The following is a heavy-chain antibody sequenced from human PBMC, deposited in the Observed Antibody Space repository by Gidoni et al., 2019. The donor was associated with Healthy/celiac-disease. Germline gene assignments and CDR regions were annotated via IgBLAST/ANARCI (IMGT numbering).Heavy chain of an antibody. J-gene: IGHJ2*01. CDR1: GLTFDDYA. D-gene: IGHD6-19*01. Sequence: EVQLVESGGGLVQPGRSLRLSCAASGLTFDDYAMHWVRQAPGKGLEWVSGISWNSGSIGYADTVKSRFTISRDNAKNTLYLQMNSLRAEDTALYYCAKDKQAVAGTWWYFDLWGRGTLVTVSS. CDR3: AKDKQAVAGTWWYFDL. V-gene: IGHV3-9*01. CDR2: ISWNSGSI.